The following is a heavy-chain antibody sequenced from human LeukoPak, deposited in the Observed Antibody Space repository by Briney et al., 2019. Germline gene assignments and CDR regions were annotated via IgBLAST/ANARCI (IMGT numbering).Heavy chain of an antibody. CDR1: GFAFISSW. CDR3: TIAGSYRFDY. V-gene: IGHV3-74*01. CDR2: MNSDGTTT. J-gene: IGHJ4*02. Sequence: GGPLRLSCAGSGFAFISSWMHWVRQAPGKGLVWVSRMNSDGTTTNYADSVKGRFTISRDNAKNTLYLQMNSLTVEDTAVYYCTIAGSYRFDYWGQGTLVTVSP. D-gene: IGHD3-16*02.